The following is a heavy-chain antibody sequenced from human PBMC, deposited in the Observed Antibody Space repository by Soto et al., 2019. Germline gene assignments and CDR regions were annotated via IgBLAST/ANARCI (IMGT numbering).Heavy chain of an antibody. CDR2: ISGSGDNT. V-gene: IGHV3-23*01. CDR1: GFTFSTYA. D-gene: IGHD2-2*01. J-gene: IGHJ6*02. Sequence: PGGSLRLSCAASGFTFSTYAMTWVRQAPGKGLEWVSGISGSGDNTYYADSVKGRFTISRDNSKNTLFLQMNSLRAEDTAVYYCATRRDASHYYYAMAVWGQRTTVTVSS. CDR3: ATRRDASHYYYAMAV.